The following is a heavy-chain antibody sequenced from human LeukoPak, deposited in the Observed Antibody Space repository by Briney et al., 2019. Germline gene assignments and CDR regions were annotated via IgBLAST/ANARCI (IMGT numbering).Heavy chain of an antibody. CDR2: IYSDGST. J-gene: IGHJ4*02. CDR1: GFSFSDYY. D-gene: IGHD3-10*01. Sequence: GGSLRLSCAASGFSFSDYYMSWVRQAPGRGLEWVSLIYSDGSTYYADSVKGRFTISRDNSKNTLYLQMNSLRAEDTAVYYCARSWFSSYFDFWGQGILVTVS. CDR3: ARSWFSSYFDF. V-gene: IGHV3-53*01.